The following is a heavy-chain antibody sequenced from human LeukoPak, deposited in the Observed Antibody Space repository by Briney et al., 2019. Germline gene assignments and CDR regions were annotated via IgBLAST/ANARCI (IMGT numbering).Heavy chain of an antibody. CDR1: GGSISSYY. Sequence: PSETLSLTCTVSGGSISSYYWSWIRQPPGKGLEWIGYIYYSGSTNYNPSLKSRVTISVDTSKNQFSLKLSSVTAADTAVYYCSRRRIAAAGTDPWGQGTLVTVSS. CDR3: SRRRIAAAGTDP. V-gene: IGHV4-59*12. CDR2: IYYSGST. D-gene: IGHD6-13*01. J-gene: IGHJ5*02.